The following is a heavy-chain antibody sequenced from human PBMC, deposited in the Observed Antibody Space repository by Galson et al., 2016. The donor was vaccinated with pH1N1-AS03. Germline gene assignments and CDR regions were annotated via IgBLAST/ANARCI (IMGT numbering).Heavy chain of an antibody. D-gene: IGHD1-14*01. CDR3: ARHIGTAAGFFYYGMDV. V-gene: IGHV2-70*20. J-gene: IGHJ6*01. Sequence: PALVKPTQTLTLTCTFSGFSLNTGGMCVSWVRQPPGKALGWLGLIDWDDGKYYNSSLETRLTISKDTSKNQVVLTMTNMDPVDTATYYCARHIGTAAGFFYYGMDVWGRGTTVTVSS. CDR1: GFSLNTGGMC. CDR2: IDWDDGK.